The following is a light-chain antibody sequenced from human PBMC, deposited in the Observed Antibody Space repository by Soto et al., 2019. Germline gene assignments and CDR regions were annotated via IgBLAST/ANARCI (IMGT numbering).Light chain of an antibody. V-gene: IGKV1-5*03. CDR3: LQYDFYPYT. CDR2: QAS. CDR1: ADISRW. J-gene: IGKJ2*01. Sequence: DIQLTQSPSTLSASVGDRVTITCRASADISRWLAWYQHKPGKAPKLLIYQASNLESGVPSRFTGSGSETEFTLTISGLQPDDFASYCCLQYDFYPYTFGQGTKLEIK.